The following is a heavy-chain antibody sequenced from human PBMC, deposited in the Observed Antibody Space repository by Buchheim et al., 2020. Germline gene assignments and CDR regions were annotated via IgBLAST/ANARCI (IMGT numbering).Heavy chain of an antibody. CDR1: GGSISSGSYY. V-gene: IGHV4-39*01. J-gene: IGHJ4*02. D-gene: IGHD1-26*01. Sequence: QLQLQESGPGLVKPSQTLSLTCTVSGGSISSGSYYWGWIRQSPGKGQEWIAIIGHSGDTYYNPSLQSRVTIFVDTSKNHFSLKLSSVTAADTAVYYCARHRTVTGSSLSDYWGQGTL. CDR2: IGHSGDT. CDR3: ARHRTVTGSSLSDY.